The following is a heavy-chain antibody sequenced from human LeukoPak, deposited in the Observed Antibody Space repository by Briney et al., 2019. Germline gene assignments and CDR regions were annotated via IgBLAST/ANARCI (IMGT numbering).Heavy chain of an antibody. CDR3: ARRSPQCWGGDCYFDY. CDR2: IYYSGST. Sequence: SETLSLTCTVSGGSISNSSDYWGWIRQPPGKGLEWIGSIYYSGSTYYNPSLKSRVTISVDTSKNQFSLKLSSVSAADTAVYYCARRSPQCWGGDCYFDYWGQGTLVTVSS. CDR1: GGSISNSSDY. D-gene: IGHD2-21*02. J-gene: IGHJ4*02. V-gene: IGHV4-39*01.